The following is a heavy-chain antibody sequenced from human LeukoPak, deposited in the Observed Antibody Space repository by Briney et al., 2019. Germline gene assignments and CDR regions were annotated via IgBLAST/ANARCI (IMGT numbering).Heavy chain of an antibody. V-gene: IGHV3-43*01. D-gene: IGHD3-10*01. Sequence: PGGSLRLSCAASGFTFDDYTMHWVRQAPGKGLEWVSLITWDGGSTYYADSVKGRFTISRDNSENSLYLQMSSLRTEDTALYYCAKDAATFYHASGSYAKYLQHWGQGTLVTVSS. CDR2: ITWDGGST. CDR3: AKDAATFYHASGSYAKYLQH. CDR1: GFTFDDYT. J-gene: IGHJ1*01.